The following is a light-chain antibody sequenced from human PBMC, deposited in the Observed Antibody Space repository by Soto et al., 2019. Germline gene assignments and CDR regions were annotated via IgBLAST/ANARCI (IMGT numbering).Light chain of an antibody. CDR1: QSVSSN. J-gene: IGKJ1*01. CDR2: GAS. V-gene: IGKV3-15*01. Sequence: EIVMMQSLATLSVSPGERATLSCRASQSVSSNLAWYQQKPGQAPRLLIYGASTRATGIPARFSGSGSGTEFTLTISSLQSEDIAFYYCQQYNNWPRTFGQGTKV. CDR3: QQYNNWPRT.